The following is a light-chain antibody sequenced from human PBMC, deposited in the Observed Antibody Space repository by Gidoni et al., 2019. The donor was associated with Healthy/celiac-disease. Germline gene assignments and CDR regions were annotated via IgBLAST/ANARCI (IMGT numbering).Light chain of an antibody. CDR3: QQRSNWRGYS. V-gene: IGKV3-11*01. CDR2: DAS. Sequence: EIVLTQSPATLSLSPGERATPSCRASQSVSSYLAWYQQKPGQAPRLLIYDASNRATGIPARFSGSGSGTDFTLTISSLEPEDFAVYYCQQRSNWRGYSFGQGTKLEIK. J-gene: IGKJ2*03. CDR1: QSVSSY.